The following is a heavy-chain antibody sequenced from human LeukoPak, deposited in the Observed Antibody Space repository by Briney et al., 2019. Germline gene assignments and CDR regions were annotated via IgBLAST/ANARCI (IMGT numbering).Heavy chain of an antibody. D-gene: IGHD6-6*01. V-gene: IGHV5-51*01. J-gene: IGHJ6*02. CDR1: GYTFNSYW. CDR2: IYPGDSDT. Sequence: HGESLKISCKSSGYTFNSYWIGWMRQMPAKGLEMKGIIYPGDSDTSYSPSLQGQPIVSPDKSISTASLQWSSLKASDSAIYYCAKLLGSSSRYAMDVWGQGTTVTVSS. CDR3: AKLLGSSSRYAMDV.